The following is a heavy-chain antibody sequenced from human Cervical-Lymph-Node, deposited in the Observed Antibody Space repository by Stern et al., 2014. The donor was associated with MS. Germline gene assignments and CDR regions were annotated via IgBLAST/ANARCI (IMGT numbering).Heavy chain of an antibody. D-gene: IGHD1-7*01. CDR3: ALSSETSDRWNSLGYDL. V-gene: IGHV1-69*01. CDR2: IFPVFGTP. Sequence: VQLVESGAEVTKPGSSVKVSCKASGGTFSKFPSSWVRQAPGQGLEWMVGIFPVFGTPTYAQEFRGRVTITADVSTSTVYMELSSLRSDDTAVYYCALSSETSDRWNSLGYDLWGQGTLVTVSS. J-gene: IGHJ5*02. CDR1: GGTFSKFP.